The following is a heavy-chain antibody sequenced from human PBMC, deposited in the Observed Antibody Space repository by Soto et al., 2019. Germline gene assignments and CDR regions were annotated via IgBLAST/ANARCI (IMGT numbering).Heavy chain of an antibody. CDR1: GYTFTSYY. D-gene: IGHD3-9*01. V-gene: IGHV1-46*01. CDR2: IIPSGGST. J-gene: IGHJ4*02. CDR3: ALTNYDILTGNYGAFDY. Sequence: ASVKVSCKASGYTFTSYYMHWVRQAPGQGLEWMGIIIPSGGSTSYAQKFQGRVTMTRDTSTSTVYMELSSLRSEDTAVYYCALTNYDILTGNYGAFDYWGQGTLVTVSS.